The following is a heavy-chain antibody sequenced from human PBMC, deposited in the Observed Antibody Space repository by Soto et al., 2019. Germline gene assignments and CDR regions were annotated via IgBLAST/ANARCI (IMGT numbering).Heavy chain of an antibody. CDR1: GYSFKDHY. CDR3: AKDLGIITFMYYFGS. CDR2: INPSGEHT. V-gene: IGHV1-46*02. Sequence: ASVKVSCKASGYSFKDHYMHWVRQAPGRGLEWVGIINPSGEHTNYAQQFRGRVAMTRDTSTSTAYMELRSLRSEDTAIYYCAKDLGIITFMYYFGSWGLGTLVTVSS. D-gene: IGHD3-16*01. J-gene: IGHJ4*02.